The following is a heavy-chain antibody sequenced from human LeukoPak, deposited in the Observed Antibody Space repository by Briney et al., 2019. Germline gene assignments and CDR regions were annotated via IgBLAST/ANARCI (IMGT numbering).Heavy chain of an antibody. J-gene: IGHJ4*02. CDR2: IYYSGST. V-gene: IGHV4-30-4*01. Sequence: SQTLSLTCTVSGXSISRGDYYWSWIRQPPGKGLEWIGYIYYSGSTFYNPSLKGRVTISVDTSKNQFSLKLSSVTAADTAVYYCARVGWSGSSGFLDYWGQGTLVTVSS. CDR3: ARVGWSGSSGFLDY. D-gene: IGHD3-22*01. CDR1: GXSISRGDYY.